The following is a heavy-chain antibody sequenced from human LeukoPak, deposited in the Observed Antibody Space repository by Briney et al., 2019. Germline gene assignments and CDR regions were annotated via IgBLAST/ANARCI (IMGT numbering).Heavy chain of an antibody. J-gene: IGHJ4*02. CDR3: AKAPMVRGVIPIDY. V-gene: IGHV3-23*01. CDR1: GFTFSSYA. D-gene: IGHD3-10*01. Sequence: GGSLRLSCAASGFTFSSYAMSWVRQAPGKGLEWVSTISGSGGGTYYADSVKGRFTISRDNSKNTLYLQMNSLRVEDTAVYYCAKAPMVRGVIPIDYWGQGTLVTVSS. CDR2: ISGSGGGT.